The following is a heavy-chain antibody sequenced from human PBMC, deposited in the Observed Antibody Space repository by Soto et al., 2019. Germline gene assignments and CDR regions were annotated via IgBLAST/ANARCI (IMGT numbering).Heavy chain of an antibody. CDR2: IIPIFGTA. D-gene: IGHD3-22*01. CDR1: GGTFSVYT. J-gene: IGHJ5*02. V-gene: IGHV1-69*13. CDR3: ASMGLSYDSSGYALDP. Sequence: SVKGSCKASGGTFSVYTVSWVRQAPGQGLEWMGGIIPIFGTANYAQKFQGRVTITADESTSTAYMELSSLRSEDTAVYYCASMGLSYDSSGYALDPWGQGTLVTVSS.